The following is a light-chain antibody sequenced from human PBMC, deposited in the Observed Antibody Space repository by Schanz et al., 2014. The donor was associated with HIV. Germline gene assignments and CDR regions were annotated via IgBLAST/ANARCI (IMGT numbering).Light chain of an antibody. J-gene: IGKJ1*01. V-gene: IGKV3-15*01. CDR3: QQYGSSPL. Sequence: EIVMTQSPATLSVSPGERVTLSCRASESVSRNLAWYQQKSGQPPRLLFFAASTRATGIPARFSASGSGTDFTLTISRLEPEDFAVYYCQQYGSSPLFGQGTKVEIK. CDR2: AAS. CDR1: ESVSRN.